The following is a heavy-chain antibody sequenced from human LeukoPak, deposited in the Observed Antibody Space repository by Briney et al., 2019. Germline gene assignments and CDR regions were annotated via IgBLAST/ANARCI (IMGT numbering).Heavy chain of an antibody. J-gene: IGHJ6*02. D-gene: IGHD1-26*01. CDR3: GTDYATTSYYYYYGMDV. Sequence: GGSLRLSRAASGFTFSSYSMNWVRQAPGKGLEWVSYISSSSSTIYYADSVKGRFTISRDNAKNSLYLQMNSLRDEDTAVYYCGTDYATTSYYYYYGMDVWGQGTTVTVSS. CDR2: ISSSSSTI. V-gene: IGHV3-48*02. CDR1: GFTFSSYS.